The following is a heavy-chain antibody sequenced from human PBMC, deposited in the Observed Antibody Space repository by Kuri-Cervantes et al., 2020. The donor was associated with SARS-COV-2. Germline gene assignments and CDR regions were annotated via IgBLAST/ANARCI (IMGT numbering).Heavy chain of an antibody. CDR3: AGALWSGYFTFDS. D-gene: IGHD3-3*01. V-gene: IGHV4-59*01. CDR2: IYYSWST. CDR1: GGSISSYY. Sequence: GSLRLSCTVSGGSISSYYWSWIRQPPRKGLEWIGYIYYSWSTNYNPSLKSRVTISVDTSKNQFSLKLSSVTAADTAVYYCAGALWSGYFTFDSWGQGTMVTDSS. J-gene: IGHJ3*02.